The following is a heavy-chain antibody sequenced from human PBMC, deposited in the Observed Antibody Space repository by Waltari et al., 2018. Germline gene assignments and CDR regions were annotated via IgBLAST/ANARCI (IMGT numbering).Heavy chain of an antibody. CDR2: IYSHGST. CDR1: GFTFSSYG. V-gene: IGHV3-NL1*01. J-gene: IGHJ6*03. Sequence: QVQLVESGGGVVQPGRSLRLSCAASGFTFSSYGMHWVRQAPGKGLEWVSLIYSHGSTYYAGSVRGRFTISRDNSKKTLYLQMNSLRGEDTAVYYCAKDVQESQYYYYMDVWGKGTTVTVSS. CDR3: AKDVQESQYYYYMDV. D-gene: IGHD1-1*01.